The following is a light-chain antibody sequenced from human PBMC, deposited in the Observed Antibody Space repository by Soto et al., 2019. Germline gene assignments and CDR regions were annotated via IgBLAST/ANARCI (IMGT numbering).Light chain of an antibody. CDR1: RSDVGGYDY. J-gene: IGLJ1*01. V-gene: IGLV2-14*01. Sequence: QSVLTQPASVSGSPGQSITISCTGTRSDVGGYDYVSRYQQHPGKAPKLMIFEVSNRPSGVSSRFSGSKSDNTASLTISGLQADDEADYYCTSYTSSSTHNYVFGTGTKVTVL. CDR2: EVS. CDR3: TSYTSSSTHNYV.